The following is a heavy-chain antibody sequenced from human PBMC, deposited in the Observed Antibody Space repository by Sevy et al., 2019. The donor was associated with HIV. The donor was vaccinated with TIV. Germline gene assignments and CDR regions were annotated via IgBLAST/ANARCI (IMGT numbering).Heavy chain of an antibody. Sequence: GGSLRLSCAASGFTFNNFAMSWIRQAPGKGLEWVSSISIGGGQTYYADSVRGRFIISRDNSRNTLYVEMNSLRAEDTAIYYWAKGGGMTTVALSGFDIWGQGTTVTVSS. CDR3: AKGGGMTTVALSGFDI. V-gene: IGHV3-23*01. J-gene: IGHJ3*02. CDR1: GFTFNNFA. CDR2: ISIGGGQT. D-gene: IGHD4-4*01.